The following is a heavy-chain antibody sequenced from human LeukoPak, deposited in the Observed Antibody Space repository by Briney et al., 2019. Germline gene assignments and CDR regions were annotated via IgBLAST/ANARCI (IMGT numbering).Heavy chain of an antibody. CDR3: ARLSTMVRGVIMDASSEN. CDR2: IYYSGST. J-gene: IGHJ4*02. CDR1: GGSISSGGYY. Sequence: SETLSLTCTVSGGSISSGGYYWSWIRQHPGKGLEWIGYIYYSGSTYYNPSLKSRVTISVDTSKNQFSLKLSSVTAADTAVYYCARLSTMVRGVIMDASSENWGQGTLVTVSS. V-gene: IGHV4-31*03. D-gene: IGHD3-10*01.